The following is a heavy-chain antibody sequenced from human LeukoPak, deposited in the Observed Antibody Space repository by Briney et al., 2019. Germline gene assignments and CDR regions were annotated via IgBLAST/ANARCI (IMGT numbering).Heavy chain of an antibody. CDR1: GFTFSSYA. CDR2: ISGSGGST. Sequence: PGGSLRLSCAASGFTFSSYAMSWVRQAPGKGLEWVSAISGSGGSTYYADSVKGRFTISRDNSKNTLYLQMNSLRAEDTAVYYCAKAGGRNYCSGGSCYLNWFDPWGQGTLVTVSS. J-gene: IGHJ5*02. D-gene: IGHD2-15*01. V-gene: IGHV3-23*01. CDR3: AKAGGRNYCSGGSCYLNWFDP.